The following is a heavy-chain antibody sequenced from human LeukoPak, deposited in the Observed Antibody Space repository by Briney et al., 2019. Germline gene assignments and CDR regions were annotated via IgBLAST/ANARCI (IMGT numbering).Heavy chain of an antibody. V-gene: IGHV4-34*01. CDR3: ARFPAIVVVPAAPRYNWFDP. Sequence: SQTLSLTCAAYGGSFSGYYWSWIRQPPGKGLEWIGEINHSGSTNYNPSLKSRVTISVDTSKNQFSLKLSSVTAADTAVYYCARFPAIVVVPAAPRYNWFDPWGQGTLVTVSS. D-gene: IGHD2-2*01. J-gene: IGHJ5*02. CDR2: INHSGST. CDR1: GGSFSGYY.